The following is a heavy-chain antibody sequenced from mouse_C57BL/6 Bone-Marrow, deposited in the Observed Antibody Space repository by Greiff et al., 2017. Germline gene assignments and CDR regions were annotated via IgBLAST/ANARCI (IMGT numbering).Heavy chain of an antibody. CDR3: ARELRLRYFDY. CDR1: GYTFTSYW. Sequence: QVQLQQPGAELVRPGSSVKLSCKASGYTFTSYWMDWVKQRPGQGLEWIGNIYPSDSETHYNQKFKDKATLTVDKSSSTAYMQLSSLTSEDSAVYYCARELRLRYFDYCGQGTTLTVSS. CDR2: IYPSDSET. V-gene: IGHV1-61*01. D-gene: IGHD3-2*02. J-gene: IGHJ2*01.